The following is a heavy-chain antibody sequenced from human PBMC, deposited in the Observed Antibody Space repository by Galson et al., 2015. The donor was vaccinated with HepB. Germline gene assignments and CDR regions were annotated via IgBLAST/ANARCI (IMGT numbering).Heavy chain of an antibody. CDR3: ARGFGDRNALDI. J-gene: IGHJ3*02. CDR2: IIPIFRTT. V-gene: IGHV1-69*01. Sequence: VKVSCKASGGTFSAYALSWVRLAPGQGLEWLGGIIPIFRTTNYAQKFQDRVTIVADESTSTLYLDVSSLRSEDTAVYYCARGFGDRNALDIWGQGTMVTVSS. D-gene: IGHD4-17*01. CDR1: GGTFSAYA.